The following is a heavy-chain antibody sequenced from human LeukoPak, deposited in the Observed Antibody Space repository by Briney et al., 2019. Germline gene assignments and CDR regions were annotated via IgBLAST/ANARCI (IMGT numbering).Heavy chain of an antibody. Sequence: SETLSLTCTVSGGSISSSSYYWGWIRQPPGKGLEWIGSIYYSGSTYYNPSLKSRVTISVDTSKNQFSLKLSSVTAADTAVYYCARDRGSTYDYYYYYYMDVWGKGTAVTVSS. CDR3: ARDRGSTYDYYYYYYMDV. J-gene: IGHJ6*03. D-gene: IGHD3-10*01. CDR2: IYYSGST. V-gene: IGHV4-39*07. CDR1: GGSISSSSYY.